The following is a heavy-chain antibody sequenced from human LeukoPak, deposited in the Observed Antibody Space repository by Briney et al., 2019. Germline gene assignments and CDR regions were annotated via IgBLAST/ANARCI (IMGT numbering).Heavy chain of an antibody. D-gene: IGHD3-22*01. CDR2: ISSSSSYI. Sequence: GGSLRLSCAASGSTFSSSAMNWVRQAPGKGLEWVSSISSSSSYIYYADSVKGRFTISRDNAKNSLYLQMNSLRAEDTAVYYCARGFSAYYYDSSGPLTDYWGQGTLVTVSS. CDR1: GSTFSSSA. J-gene: IGHJ4*02. V-gene: IGHV3-21*01. CDR3: ARGFSAYYYDSSGPLTDY.